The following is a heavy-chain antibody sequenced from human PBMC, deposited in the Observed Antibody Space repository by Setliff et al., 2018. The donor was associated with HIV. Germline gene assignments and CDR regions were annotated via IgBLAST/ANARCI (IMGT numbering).Heavy chain of an antibody. V-gene: IGHV4-39*07. CDR2: IYYSGST. CDR1: GGSISNSRYY. D-gene: IGHD3-16*01. Sequence: PSETLSLTCTVSGGSISNSRYYWSWIRQPPGKGLEWIGSIYYSGSTYYNPSLKSRVTISVDTSNNRFSLKLSSVTALDTAVYYCAKTVVGDSYALPNDGFDIWGQGTMVTVSS. CDR3: AKTVVGDSYALPNDGFDI. J-gene: IGHJ3*02.